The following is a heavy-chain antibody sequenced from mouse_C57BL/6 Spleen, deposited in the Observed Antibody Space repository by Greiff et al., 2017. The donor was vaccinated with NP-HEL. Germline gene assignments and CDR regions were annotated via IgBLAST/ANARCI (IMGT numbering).Heavy chain of an antibody. J-gene: IGHJ2*01. V-gene: IGHV14-4*01. D-gene: IGHD2-5*01. CDR2: IDPENGDT. Sequence: EVQLQQSGAELVRPGASVKLSCTASGFNIKDDYMHWVKQRPEQGLEWIGWIDPENGDTEYASKFQGKATITADPSSNTAYLQLSSLTSEDTAVYYCTTAPTIVTTPFDYWGQGTTLTVSS. CDR1: GFNIKDDY. CDR3: TTAPTIVTTPFDY.